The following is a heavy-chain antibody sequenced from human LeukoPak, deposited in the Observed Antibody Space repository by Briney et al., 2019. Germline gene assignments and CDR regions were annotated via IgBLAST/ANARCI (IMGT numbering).Heavy chain of an antibody. Sequence: SETLSLTCAVSGGSINSSSSYYWSWIRQPPGKGLEWIGYIYNSVRTNYNPSLKSRVTISVDTSKNQLSLKLSSVTAADTAVYFCVRDLVATIDHYYYGMDVWGQGTTVTVSS. J-gene: IGHJ6*02. CDR1: GGSINSSSSYY. CDR2: IYNSVRT. V-gene: IGHV4-61*01. D-gene: IGHD5-12*01. CDR3: VRDLVATIDHYYYGMDV.